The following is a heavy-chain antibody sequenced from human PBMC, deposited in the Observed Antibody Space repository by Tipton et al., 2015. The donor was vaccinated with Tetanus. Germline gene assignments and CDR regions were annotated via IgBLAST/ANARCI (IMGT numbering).Heavy chain of an antibody. J-gene: IGHJ4*02. CDR1: GGSFSGSY. CDR3: ARPIKQWLVPVDS. D-gene: IGHD6-19*01. V-gene: IGHV4-34*01. CDR2: VHPRGST. Sequence: LRLSCAVYGGSFSGSYWSWVRQHPGKGLEGIGEVHPRGSTNYNPSLKSRVTISLDTSKTHFYLNLSFVTDSDTAVYYCARPIKQWLVPVDSWGQGTLVTVSS.